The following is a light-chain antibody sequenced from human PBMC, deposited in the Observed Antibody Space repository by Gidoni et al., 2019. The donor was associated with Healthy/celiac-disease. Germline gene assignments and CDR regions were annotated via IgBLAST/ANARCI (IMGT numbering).Light chain of an antibody. CDR2: EVS. CDR1: SSDVGGYNY. V-gene: IGLV2-14*01. CDR3: STYTSSSTWV. J-gene: IGLJ3*02. Sequence: QSALTQPAAVSGSPGQSITISCTGTSSDVGGYNYVSWYQQHPGTAPKLTIYEVSNRPSGVSNRFSGSKSGNTASLTISGLQAEDEADYYCSTYTSSSTWVFGGGTKLTVL.